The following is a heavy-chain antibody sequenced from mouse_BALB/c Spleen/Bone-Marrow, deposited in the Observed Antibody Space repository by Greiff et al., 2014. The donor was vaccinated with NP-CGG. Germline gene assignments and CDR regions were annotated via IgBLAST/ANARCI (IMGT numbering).Heavy chain of an antibody. D-gene: IGHD2-3*01. CDR2: IDPANGST. V-gene: IGHV14-3*02. J-gene: IGHJ3*01. CDR3: AHDAPFAY. Sequence: EVQLQQSGAELVKPGASVKLSCTTSGVNIKDTYIHWVKQRPEQGLEWIGRIDPANGSTKYDPEFQGKATITADTSSNTAYLHLSSLTSEDTAVYSCAHDAPFAYWGQGTLVTVSA. CDR1: GVNIKDTY.